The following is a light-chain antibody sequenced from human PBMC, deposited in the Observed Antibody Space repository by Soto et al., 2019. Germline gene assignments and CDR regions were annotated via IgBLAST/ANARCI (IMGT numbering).Light chain of an antibody. CDR3: QQTYITPPWT. V-gene: IGKV1-39*01. J-gene: IGKJ1*01. CDR1: QNINNY. Sequence: IQLTQSPSSVSASIRDTVSITCRASQNINNYLNWYQQKPGKAPKLLMFAASNLETGIPSRFSGAGSGTDFTLSIIDLQPEDFATYYCQQTYITPPWTFGQGTKVDIK. CDR2: AAS.